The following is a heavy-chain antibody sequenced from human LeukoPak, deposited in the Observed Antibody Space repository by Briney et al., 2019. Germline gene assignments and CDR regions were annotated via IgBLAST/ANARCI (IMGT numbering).Heavy chain of an antibody. CDR2: ISTSSTTI. V-gene: IGHV3-48*04. CDR3: ARKYCSSTSCLFDY. Sequence: GGSLRLSCAASGFTFSNFDMNWVRLAPGKGLEWVSYISTSSTTIYYADSVKGRFTISRDNARNSLYLQMNSLRAEDTAVYYCARKYCSSTSCLFDYWGQGTLVTVSS. CDR1: GFTFSNFD. D-gene: IGHD2-2*01. J-gene: IGHJ4*02.